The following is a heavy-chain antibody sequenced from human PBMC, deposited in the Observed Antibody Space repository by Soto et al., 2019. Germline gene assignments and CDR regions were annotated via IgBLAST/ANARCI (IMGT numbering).Heavy chain of an antibody. CDR1: GDSISTYY. D-gene: IGHD3-10*01. J-gene: IGHJ4*02. Sequence: PSETLSLTCTVSGDSISTYYWSWIRQPPGKGLEWIGYIYYSGSTNYNPSLKSRVTISVDTSKNQFSLKLSSVTAADTAVYYCASNYYGSGFIDYWGQGTLVTISS. V-gene: IGHV4-59*08. CDR2: IYYSGST. CDR3: ASNYYGSGFIDY.